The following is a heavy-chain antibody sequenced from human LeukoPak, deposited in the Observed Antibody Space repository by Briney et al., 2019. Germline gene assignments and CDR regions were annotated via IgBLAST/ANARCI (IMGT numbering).Heavy chain of an antibody. CDR2: IGTSGDP. Sequence: GGSLRLSCAASEFTFSNYDMHWVRQATGKGLEWVSAIGTSGDPYYADSVKGRFTISRDNSKNTLYLQMNSLRAEDSAVYYCAKKFRSSSHYYYYGMDVWGQGTTVTVSS. D-gene: IGHD6-13*01. CDR3: AKKFRSSSHYYYYGMDV. V-gene: IGHV3-13*05. CDR1: EFTFSNYD. J-gene: IGHJ6*02.